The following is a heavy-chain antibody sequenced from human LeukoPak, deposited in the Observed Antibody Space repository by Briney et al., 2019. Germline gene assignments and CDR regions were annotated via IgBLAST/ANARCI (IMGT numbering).Heavy chain of an antibody. J-gene: IGHJ4*02. Sequence: ASVKVSCKASGGTFSSYAISWARQAPGQGLEWMGGIIPIFGTANYAQKFQGRVTITTDESTSTAYMELSSLRSEDTAVYYCARSSELRFLSTSFWGQGTLVTVSS. V-gene: IGHV1-69*05. D-gene: IGHD3-3*01. CDR1: GGTFSSYA. CDR2: IIPIFGTA. CDR3: ARSSELRFLSTSF.